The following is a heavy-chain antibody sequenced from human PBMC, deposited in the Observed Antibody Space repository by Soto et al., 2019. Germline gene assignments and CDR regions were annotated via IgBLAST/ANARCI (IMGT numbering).Heavy chain of an antibody. J-gene: IGHJ6*02. D-gene: IGHD3-3*01. CDR1: GGSISSYY. Sequence: SETLSLTCTVSGGSISSYYWIWIRQPPGKGLEWIGYIYYSGSTNYNPSLKSRVTISVDTSKNQFSLKLSSVTAADTAVYYCARSPILRFLEWLPYYYYGMDVWGQGTTVTVSS. CDR2: IYYSGST. CDR3: ARSPILRFLEWLPYYYYGMDV. V-gene: IGHV4-59*01.